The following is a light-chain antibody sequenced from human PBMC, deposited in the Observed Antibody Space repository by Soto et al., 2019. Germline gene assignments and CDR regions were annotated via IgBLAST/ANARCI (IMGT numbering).Light chain of an antibody. CDR3: SSYTTSYFYV. CDR1: GRDIGAYDY. Sequence: QSVLTQPASVSGSPGQSITISCTGSGRDIGAYDYVSWYQQHPGKAPKLLIYGVKNRPSGVSYRFSASKSAFTASLTISGLQAEDEATYYCSSYTTSYFYVFGPVTKVTVL. CDR2: GVK. J-gene: IGLJ1*01. V-gene: IGLV2-14*01.